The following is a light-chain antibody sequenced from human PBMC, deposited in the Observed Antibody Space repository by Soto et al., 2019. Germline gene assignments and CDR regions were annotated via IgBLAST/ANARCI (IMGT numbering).Light chain of an antibody. J-gene: IGLJ3*02. CDR2: SNG. CDR1: SSNIGSHS. Sequence: QSVLTQPPSTSGTPGQRVTISCSGSSSNIGSHSVNWYQHLPGTAPTLLIYSNGQRPSGVPDRFSGSKSGTSASLAISGLQSDDETDYYCASWDDSLNGPGFGGGTKVTVL. V-gene: IGLV1-44*01. CDR3: ASWDDSLNGPG.